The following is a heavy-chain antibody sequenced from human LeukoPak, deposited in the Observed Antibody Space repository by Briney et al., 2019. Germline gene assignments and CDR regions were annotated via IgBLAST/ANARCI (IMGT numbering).Heavy chain of an antibody. Sequence: HPGGSLRLSCAASGFTFSSYGMSWVRQAPGKGLEWVSSISGGGDKIYQADSMKGRFTISRDNSKDTVFLQLSSLRADDTAVYFCAKLSGDIPPSWGQGTLVTVSS. J-gene: IGHJ5*02. CDR2: ISGGGDKI. CDR1: GFTFSSYG. D-gene: IGHD3-9*01. V-gene: IGHV3-23*01. CDR3: AKLSGDIPPS.